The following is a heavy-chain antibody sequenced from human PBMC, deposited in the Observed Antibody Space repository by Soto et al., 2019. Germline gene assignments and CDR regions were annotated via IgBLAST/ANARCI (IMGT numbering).Heavy chain of an antibody. Sequence: GGSLRLSCATSGFTFNRYAMSWVRQAPGQGLEWISSISGSGGSTDYADSVKGRFTISRDNAKNSLYLQMNSLRAEDTAVYYCARDFALSYDYVWGSYTKPPWGQGTLVTVSS. D-gene: IGHD3-16*01. J-gene: IGHJ5*02. CDR3: ARDFALSYDYVWGSYTKPP. CDR2: ISGSGGST. V-gene: IGHV3-23*01. CDR1: GFTFNRYA.